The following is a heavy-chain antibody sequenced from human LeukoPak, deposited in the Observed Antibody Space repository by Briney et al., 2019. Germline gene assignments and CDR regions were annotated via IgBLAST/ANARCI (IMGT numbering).Heavy chain of an antibody. Sequence: SVKVSCKASGGTFSSYAISWVRQAPGQGLEWMGGIIPIFGTANYAQKFQGRVTITADESTSTAYMELSSLRSEDTAVYYCSRARAAAAPGGWNLDFWGRGTLVTVS. CDR1: GGTFSSYA. D-gene: IGHD6-25*01. CDR2: IIPIFGTA. CDR3: SRARAAAAPGGWNLDF. J-gene: IGHJ2*01. V-gene: IGHV1-69*13.